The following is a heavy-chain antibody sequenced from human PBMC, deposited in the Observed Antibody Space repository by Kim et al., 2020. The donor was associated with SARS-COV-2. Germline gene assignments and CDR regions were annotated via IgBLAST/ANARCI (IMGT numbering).Heavy chain of an antibody. D-gene: IGHD6-19*01. V-gene: IGHV3-23*01. CDR2: ISGSGGST. CDR3: AKGVDERAVAGAFH. CDR1: GFTFSSYA. Sequence: GGSLRLSCAASGFTFSSYAMSWFRQAPGKGLEWVSAISGSGGSTYYADSVKGRFTISRDNSKNTLYLQMNSLRAEDTAVYYCAKGVDERAVAGAFHWGQGTLVTVSS. J-gene: IGHJ4*02.